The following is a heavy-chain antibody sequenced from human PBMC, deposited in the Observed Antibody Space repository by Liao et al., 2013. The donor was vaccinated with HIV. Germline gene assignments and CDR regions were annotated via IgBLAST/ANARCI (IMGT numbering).Heavy chain of an antibody. V-gene: IGHV4-4*07. CDR2: IHPTGNT. D-gene: IGHD5-24*01. J-gene: IGHJ4*02. CDR3: AREERWLQWGGFDY. Sequence: QVQLQESGPGLVKASETLSLNCNVSGASISSYYWSWLRQSAGKGLEWIGRIHPTGNTNYNPSLERRVSISVDSSTNRFSLMLTSVTAADTAVYYCAREERWLQWGGFDYWGQGTLVTVSS. CDR1: GASISSYY.